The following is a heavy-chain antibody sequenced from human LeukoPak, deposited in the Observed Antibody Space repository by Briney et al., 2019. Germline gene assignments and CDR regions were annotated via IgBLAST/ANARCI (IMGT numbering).Heavy chain of an antibody. Sequence: ASVKVSCKSSGYTFTSYGISGVRPAPGQGVEWMGWISAYNGNTNYAQRLQGRVTMTTDTSTSTAYMELRSLRSDDTAVYYCAREDSSCWYYFDYWGQGTLVTVSS. J-gene: IGHJ4*02. CDR1: GYTFTSYG. CDR3: AREDSSCWYYFDY. D-gene: IGHD6-19*01. V-gene: IGHV1-18*01. CDR2: ISAYNGNT.